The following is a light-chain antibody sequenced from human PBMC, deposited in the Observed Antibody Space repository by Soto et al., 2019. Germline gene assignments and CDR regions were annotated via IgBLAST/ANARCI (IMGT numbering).Light chain of an antibody. CDR1: QSISSW. CDR2: KAS. J-gene: IGKJ1*01. V-gene: IGKV1-5*03. Sequence: TCRASQSISSWLAWYQQKPGKAPKLLIYKASSLESGVPSRFSGSGSGTEFTLTISSLQPDDFATYYCQQYNSYRTFGQGTRWIS. CDR3: QQYNSYRT.